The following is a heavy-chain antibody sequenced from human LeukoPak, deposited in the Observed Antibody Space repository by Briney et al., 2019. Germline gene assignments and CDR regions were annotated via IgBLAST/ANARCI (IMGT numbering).Heavy chain of an antibody. D-gene: IGHD2-15*01. CDR3: ARVLVVPSYYYYYGMDV. Sequence: GGSLRLSCAASGFTFSSYSMNWVRQAPGKGLEWVSYISSSSSTIYYADSVKGRFTISRDNAKNSLYLQMNSLRAEDTAVYYCARVLVVPSYYYYYGMDVWGQGTTVTVSS. J-gene: IGHJ6*02. CDR2: ISSSSSTI. CDR1: GFTFSSYS. V-gene: IGHV3-48*01.